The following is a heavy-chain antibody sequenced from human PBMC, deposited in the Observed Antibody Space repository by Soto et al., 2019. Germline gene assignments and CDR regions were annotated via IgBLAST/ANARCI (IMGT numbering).Heavy chain of an antibody. CDR1: GYTFTYNG. D-gene: IGHD3-10*01. J-gene: IGHJ1*01. CDR3: ARGRLFSYSVPPLQT. CDR2: ISAHNGNT. Sequence: QVQLVQSGGEMKKPGASMRVSCKTSGYTFTYNGITWVRQAPGQGLEWMGWISAHNGNTKSAEKFQGRFTMTTDTSTSTAPMEPPTPTSDDTAVYYAARGRLFSYSVPPLQTWGQGTGVTVSS. V-gene: IGHV1-18*04.